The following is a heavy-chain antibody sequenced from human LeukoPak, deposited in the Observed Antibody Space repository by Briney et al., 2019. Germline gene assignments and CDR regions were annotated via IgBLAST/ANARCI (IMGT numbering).Heavy chain of an antibody. V-gene: IGHV1-18*01. J-gene: IGHJ4*02. Sequence: ASVKVSCKASGYTFTSYGISWVRQAPGQGLEWMGWISAYNGNTNYAQKLQGRVTMTTDTSTSTVYMDLSSLQSDDTAVYYCARDHNWGPDYWGQGTLVLVSS. CDR2: ISAYNGNT. CDR1: GYTFTSYG. D-gene: IGHD7-27*01. CDR3: ARDHNWGPDY.